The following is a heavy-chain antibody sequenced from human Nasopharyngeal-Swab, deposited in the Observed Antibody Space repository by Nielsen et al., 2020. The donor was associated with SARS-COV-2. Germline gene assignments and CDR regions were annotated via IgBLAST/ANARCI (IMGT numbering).Heavy chain of an antibody. V-gene: IGHV2-5*02. CDR1: GISLSTSGEG. Sequence: SGPTLAKPTQTLTLTCTVSGISLSTSGEGVGGIRQPPGKALEWLALIYWDDDKRYSPYLKSRLTITKDTSKNQVVLTLTNMDPVDTATYYFAHSAFSSHAATAFDIWGQGTMVTVSS. D-gene: IGHD6-13*01. J-gene: IGHJ3*02. CDR3: AHSAFSSHAATAFDI. CDR2: IYWDDDK.